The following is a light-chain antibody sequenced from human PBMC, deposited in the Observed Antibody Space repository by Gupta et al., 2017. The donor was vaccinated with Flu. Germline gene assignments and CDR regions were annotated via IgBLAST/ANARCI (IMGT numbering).Light chain of an antibody. J-gene: IGLJ3*02. Sequence: QSALTQPASVSGSPGQSITISCTGTSSDVGSYNLVSWYHHHPGKAPKLMIYEGSKRLSGVSHRFSGSKSGNTTSLTISGLQAEDEADYYFSSYAGTSSFVVFGGGTKLTVL. CDR2: EGS. CDR3: SSYAGTSSFVV. CDR1: SSDVGSYNL. V-gene: IGLV2-23*01.